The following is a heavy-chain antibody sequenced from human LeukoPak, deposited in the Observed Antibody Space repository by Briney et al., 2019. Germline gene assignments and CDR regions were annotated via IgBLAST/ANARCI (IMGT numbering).Heavy chain of an antibody. Sequence: GGSLGLSCAASGFTFSTYSMNWVRQAPGKGLEWFSYISSGSSTIYYADSVKGRFTISRDNAKNSLYLQMNSLRDEDTAVYYCARSRSVDYWGQGTLVTVSS. V-gene: IGHV3-48*02. D-gene: IGHD6-13*01. CDR3: ARSRSVDY. CDR1: GFTFSTYS. J-gene: IGHJ4*02. CDR2: ISSGSSTI.